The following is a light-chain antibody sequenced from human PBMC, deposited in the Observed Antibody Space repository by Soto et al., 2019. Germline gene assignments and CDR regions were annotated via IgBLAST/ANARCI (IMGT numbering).Light chain of an antibody. CDR3: QQYGSWT. CDR2: GAS. V-gene: IGKV3-20*01. CDR1: QSVSSN. Sequence: EVVMTQSPATLSVSPGETATLSCRASQSVSSNLAWYQQKPGQAPRLLIYGASSRATGIPDRFSGSGSGTDFTLSISRLEPVDFAVYYCQQYGSWTFGQGTKVDIK. J-gene: IGKJ1*01.